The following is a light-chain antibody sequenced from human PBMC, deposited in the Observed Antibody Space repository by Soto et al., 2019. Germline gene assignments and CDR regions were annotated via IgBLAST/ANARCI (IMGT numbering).Light chain of an antibody. CDR3: QQYDSSPST. J-gene: IGKJ3*01. Sequence: EIVLTQSPGTLSLSPGERATLSCRASQSVSSSFLAWYQQKPGQAPRLLIYGASSRATGIPDRLSGSGSGTDFTLTISRLEPEDFAVYYCQQYDSSPSTFGPGTKVDIK. CDR2: GAS. CDR1: QSVSSSF. V-gene: IGKV3-20*01.